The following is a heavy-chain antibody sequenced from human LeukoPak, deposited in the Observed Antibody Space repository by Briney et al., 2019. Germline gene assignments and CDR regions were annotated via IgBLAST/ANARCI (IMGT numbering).Heavy chain of an antibody. CDR1: GFTFSSYG. V-gene: IGHV3-33*01. CDR2: IWYDGSNK. Sequence: GRSLRLSCAASGFTFSSYGMHWVRQAPGKGLEWVAVIWYDGSNKYYADSVKGRFTISRDNSKNTLYLQMNSLRAEDTAVYYCARLAYYYGMDVWGQGTTVTVSS. J-gene: IGHJ6*02. CDR3: ARLAYYYGMDV.